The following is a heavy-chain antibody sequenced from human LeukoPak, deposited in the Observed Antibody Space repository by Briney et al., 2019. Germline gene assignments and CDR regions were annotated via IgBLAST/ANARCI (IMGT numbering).Heavy chain of an antibody. V-gene: IGHV1-46*01. CDR1: GYTLSRHY. CDR3: ARDQEGFDY. J-gene: IGHJ4*02. Sequence: ASVKVSCKTSGYTLSRHYIHWVRQAPGQGLEWLGIINTSGATTRYAQNFQGRVTVTRDTSTTTVHMELRGLRSEDTAVYYCARDQEGFDYWGQGTVVTVSS. CDR2: INTSGATT.